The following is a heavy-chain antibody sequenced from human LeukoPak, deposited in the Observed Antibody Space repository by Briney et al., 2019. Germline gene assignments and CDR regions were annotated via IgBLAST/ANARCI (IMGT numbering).Heavy chain of an antibody. Sequence: PGGSLRLSCTASGFIFSSYSMHWVRQAPGKGLEFVSAISSNGGSTYYANSVKGRFTISRDNSKNTLYLQMGSLRTEDMAVYYCARGSGWFNNYYRDVWGKGTTVTIPS. J-gene: IGHJ6*03. CDR1: GFIFSSYS. CDR3: ARGSGWFNNYYRDV. CDR2: ISSNGGST. D-gene: IGHD6-19*01. V-gene: IGHV3-64*01.